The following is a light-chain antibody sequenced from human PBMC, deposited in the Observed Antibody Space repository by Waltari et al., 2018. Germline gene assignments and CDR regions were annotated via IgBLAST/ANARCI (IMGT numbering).Light chain of an antibody. CDR1: SSDIGGYSF. Sequence: QSALTQPASVSGYPGQSITISCTGTSSDIGGYSFVSWYQQHPGKAPKLMIYDVSNRPSGFSERFPGSKSGNTASLTISGLQAEDEADYYCSSYSNTNTPYVVLLFGGGTKLTVL. J-gene: IGLJ2*01. CDR3: SSYSNTNTPYVVLL. V-gene: IGLV2-14*03. CDR2: DVS.